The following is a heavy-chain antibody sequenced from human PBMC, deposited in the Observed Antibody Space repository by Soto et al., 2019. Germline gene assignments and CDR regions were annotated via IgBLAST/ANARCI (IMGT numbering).Heavy chain of an antibody. CDR2: IDWDDEK. D-gene: IGHD3-10*01. J-gene: IGHJ3*02. V-gene: IGHV2-70*01. CDR3: ARRRYYYGSGSYFTDAFDI. CDR1: GLSLSTSGMC. Sequence: SGHTLVNPTQTLTLTCTFSGLSLSTSGMCVSWIRQPPGKALEWLALIDWDDEKYYSTSLKTRLTISKDTSKNQVVLTMTNMDPVDTATYYCARRRYYYGSGSYFTDAFDIWGQGTMVTVSS.